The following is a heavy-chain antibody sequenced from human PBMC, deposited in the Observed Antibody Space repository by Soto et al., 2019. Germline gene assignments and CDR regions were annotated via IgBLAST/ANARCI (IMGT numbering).Heavy chain of an antibody. Sequence: GGSLRLACAASGFTFSSYGMHWVRQAPGKGLEWVAVISYDGSNKYYADSVKGRFTISRDNSKNTLYLQMNSLRAEDTAVYYCAKDLGYYDSSGYYYWGQGTLVTVSS. J-gene: IGHJ4*02. CDR1: GFTFSSYG. CDR2: ISYDGSNK. V-gene: IGHV3-30*18. CDR3: AKDLGYYDSSGYYY. D-gene: IGHD3-22*01.